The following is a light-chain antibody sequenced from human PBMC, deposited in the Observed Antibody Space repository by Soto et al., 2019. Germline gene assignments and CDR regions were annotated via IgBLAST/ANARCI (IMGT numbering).Light chain of an antibody. CDR2: GAS. J-gene: IGKJ2*01. V-gene: IGKV3-15*01. Sequence: EIVMTQSPATLSVSPGERATLSCRASQSVSSNLAWYQQKPGQAPRLLIYGASTRATGIPARFSGSGSGTEFTLTNSSLQSEDFAVYYCQQYHHWPYTFGQGTKLEIK. CDR1: QSVSSN. CDR3: QQYHHWPYT.